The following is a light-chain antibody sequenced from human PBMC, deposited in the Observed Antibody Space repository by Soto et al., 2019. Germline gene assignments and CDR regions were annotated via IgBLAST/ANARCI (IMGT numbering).Light chain of an antibody. Sequence: AIQMTQSPSSLSASVGDRVTITCRASQGIKDDLGWYQQKPGKAPKLLIYAASNLQSGVPSRFSGSGSGTDYTLTISSLQPEDFATYYCLQDYNYPLTFGGGTKVEIK. CDR1: QGIKDD. V-gene: IGKV1-6*01. CDR3: LQDYNYPLT. CDR2: AAS. J-gene: IGKJ4*01.